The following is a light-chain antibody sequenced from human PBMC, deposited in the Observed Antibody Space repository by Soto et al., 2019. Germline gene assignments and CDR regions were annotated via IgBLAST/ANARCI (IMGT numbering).Light chain of an antibody. CDR2: GAS. CDR3: QQYNNWPPWT. V-gene: IGKV3-15*01. Sequence: EIVMTQSPATLSVSTGERATLSCRASQSVSSNLAWYQHKPGQAPRLLIYGASTRATGVPARFSGSGSGTEFTLTISGLQSEDFAIYYCQQYNNWPPWTFGQGTKVDIK. J-gene: IGKJ1*01. CDR1: QSVSSN.